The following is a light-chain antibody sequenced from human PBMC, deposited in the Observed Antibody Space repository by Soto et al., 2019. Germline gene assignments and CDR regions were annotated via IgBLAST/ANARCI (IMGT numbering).Light chain of an antibody. J-gene: IGKJ1*01. CDR3: QQYKDWPLT. CDR1: QSVSSSY. V-gene: IGKV3-15*01. Sequence: EIVLTQSPGTLSLSPGERATLSCRASQSVSSSYLAWYQQKPGQAPRLLIYGASTRATVIPARFSGSGSGTEFTLTISSLQSEDFAVYYCQQYKDWPLTFGQGTKVDI. CDR2: GAS.